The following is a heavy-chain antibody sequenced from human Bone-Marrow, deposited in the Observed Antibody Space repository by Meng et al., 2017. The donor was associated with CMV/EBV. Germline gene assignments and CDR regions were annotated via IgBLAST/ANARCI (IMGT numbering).Heavy chain of an antibody. CDR3: GRERRGLGDY. Sequence: GESLKISCAASGFTFSSYGMHWVRQAPGKGLEWVAVIWYDGSNKYYADSVKGRFTISRDNAKNTVYLQMNSLRVEDTAVYYCGRERRGLGDYWGQGTEVTVSS. J-gene: IGHJ4*02. V-gene: IGHV3-33*01. D-gene: IGHD3-10*01. CDR1: GFTFSSYG. CDR2: IWYDGSNK.